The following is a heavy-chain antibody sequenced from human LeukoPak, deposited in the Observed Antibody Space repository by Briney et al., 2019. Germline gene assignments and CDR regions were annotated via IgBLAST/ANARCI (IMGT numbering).Heavy chain of an antibody. D-gene: IGHD3-10*01. CDR3: AREFATYGSGSYYNHAFDY. J-gene: IGHJ4*02. V-gene: IGHV3-7*03. Sequence: GGSLRLACAASGFTFRSYWMSWVRQARGKGREWVANIKQDGSEKYYVDSVKGRFTISRDNAKNSLYLQMNSLRAEDTAVYYCAREFATYGSGSYYNHAFDYWGQGTLVTVSS. CDR2: IKQDGSEK. CDR1: GFTFRSYW.